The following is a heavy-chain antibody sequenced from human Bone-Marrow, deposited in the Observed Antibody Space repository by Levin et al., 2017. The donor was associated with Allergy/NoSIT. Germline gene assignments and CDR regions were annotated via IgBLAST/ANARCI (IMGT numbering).Heavy chain of an antibody. CDR2: INPKNGGT. D-gene: IGHD6-19*01. CDR3: ARDSQWLVPKNFFDP. V-gene: IGHV1-2*02. CDR1: GYTFSEYH. Sequence: KSGESLKISCKASGYTFSEYHIHWLRQAPGQGLEWMGWINPKNGGTKYAEKFQDRVSMTRDMSLNTVSMELKGLTSDDTAVIYCARDSQWLVPKNFFDPWGQGTLVTVSS. J-gene: IGHJ5*02.